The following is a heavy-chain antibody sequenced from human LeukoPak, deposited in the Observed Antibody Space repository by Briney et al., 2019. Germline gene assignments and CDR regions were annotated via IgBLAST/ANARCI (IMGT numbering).Heavy chain of an antibody. J-gene: IGHJ4*02. CDR1: GFTFSSYA. D-gene: IGHD3-3*01. CDR2: ISGSGGST. CDR3: AKVPTYYDFWSDYYTGGYFDY. Sequence: GGSLRLSCAASGFTFSSYAMSWVRQAPGKGLEWVSAISGSGGSTYYADSVKGRFTISRDNSKNTLYLQMNSLRAEDTAVYYCAKVPTYYDFWSDYYTGGYFDYWGQGTLVTVSS. V-gene: IGHV3-23*01.